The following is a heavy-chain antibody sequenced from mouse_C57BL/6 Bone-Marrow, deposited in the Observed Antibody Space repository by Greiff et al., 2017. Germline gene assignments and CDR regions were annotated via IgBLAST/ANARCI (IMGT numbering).Heavy chain of an antibody. Sequence: QVQLQQSGAELVRPGASVKLSCKASGYTFTDYYINWVKQRPGQGLEWIARIYPGSGNTYYNEKFKGKATLTAEKSSSTAYMQLSSLTSEDSAVYFCARGYYCWYFDVWGTGTTVTVSS. J-gene: IGHJ1*03. CDR3: ARGYYCWYFDV. D-gene: IGHD1-1*01. CDR2: IYPGSGNT. CDR1: GYTFTDYY. V-gene: IGHV1-76*01.